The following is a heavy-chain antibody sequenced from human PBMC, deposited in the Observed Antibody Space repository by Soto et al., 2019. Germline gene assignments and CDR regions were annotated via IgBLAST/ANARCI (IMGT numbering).Heavy chain of an antibody. CDR3: AVLGATTGY. J-gene: IGHJ4*02. Sequence: QVQLQESGPGLVKPSQTLSLTCTVSGASINTGDYYWSWVRQLPGKGLDWIAYIYYTGSTYYNPSLASRVAISADTSKNQFSLKVTSVTAADTGVYYCAVLGATTGYWGQGTLVAVSS. CDR1: GASINTGDYY. CDR2: IYYTGST. D-gene: IGHD1-26*01. V-gene: IGHV4-31*03.